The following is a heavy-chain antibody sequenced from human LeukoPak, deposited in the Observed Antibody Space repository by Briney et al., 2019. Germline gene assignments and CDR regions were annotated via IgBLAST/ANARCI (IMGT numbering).Heavy chain of an antibody. J-gene: IGHJ3*02. CDR2: ISSGSSYI. D-gene: IGHD3-3*01. CDR1: GFTFSSYS. CDR3: AREDTIFGVVIDGGAFDI. Sequence: GGSLRLSCAASGFTFSSYSMNWVRQAPGKGLEWVSSISSGSSYIYYADSVKGRFTISRDNAKNSLYLQMNSLRAEDTAVYYCAREDTIFGVVIDGGAFDIWGQGTMVTVSS. V-gene: IGHV3-21*01.